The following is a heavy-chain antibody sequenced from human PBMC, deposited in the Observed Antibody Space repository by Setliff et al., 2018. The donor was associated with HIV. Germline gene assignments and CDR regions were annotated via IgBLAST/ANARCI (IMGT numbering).Heavy chain of an antibody. CDR2: IYYSGST. CDR1: GGSISSYY. Sequence: SETLSLTCTVSGGSISSYYWSWIRQPPGKGLEWIGYIYYSGSTNYNPSLKSRVTISVDTSKSQFSLKLSSVTAADTAVYYCARQDYGGNSDYWGQGTLVTVSS. J-gene: IGHJ4*02. CDR3: ARQDYGGNSDY. V-gene: IGHV4-59*08. D-gene: IGHD4-17*01.